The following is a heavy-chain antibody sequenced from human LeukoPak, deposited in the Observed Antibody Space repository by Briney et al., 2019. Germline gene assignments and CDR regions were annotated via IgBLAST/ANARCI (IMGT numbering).Heavy chain of an antibody. J-gene: IGHJ6*02. CDR2: IIPNLGIA. CDR1: GGTFSSYA. Sequence: SVKVSCKASGGTFSSYAISWVRQAPGQGLEWMGRIIPNLGIANYAQKFQGRVTITADKSTSTAYMELSSLRSEDTAVYYCARDVYLYYYGMDVWGQGTTVTVSS. CDR3: ARDVYLYYYGMDV. V-gene: IGHV1-69*04.